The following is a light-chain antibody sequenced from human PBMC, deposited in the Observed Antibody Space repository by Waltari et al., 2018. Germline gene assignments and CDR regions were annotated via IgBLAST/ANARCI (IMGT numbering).Light chain of an antibody. V-gene: IGKV3-11*01. CDR1: QSVSSY. Sequence: EIVLTQSPATLSLSPGERATLSCRASQSVSSYLAWHQQRPGQAPRLLMYDASNRATGIPARFSGSGSGTDFTLTISSLEPEDFAVYYCQHQGNFGGGTKVESK. CDR2: DAS. CDR3: QHQGN. J-gene: IGKJ4*01.